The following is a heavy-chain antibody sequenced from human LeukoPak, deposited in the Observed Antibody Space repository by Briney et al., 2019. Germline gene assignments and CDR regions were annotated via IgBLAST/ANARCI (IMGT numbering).Heavy chain of an antibody. J-gene: IGHJ4*02. D-gene: IGHD5-12*01. V-gene: IGHV3-74*01. CDR1: GFTFNTYW. Sequence: GGSLRLSCVASGFTFNTYWMHWVRQVPGKGMVWLSRLHYDGVTTTYAASVKGRFTISRDKAKNTLYLQMNSLRVEDTAVYYCVRDARGWTFDYWGQGALVTLSS. CDR2: LHYDGVTT. CDR3: VRDARGWTFDY.